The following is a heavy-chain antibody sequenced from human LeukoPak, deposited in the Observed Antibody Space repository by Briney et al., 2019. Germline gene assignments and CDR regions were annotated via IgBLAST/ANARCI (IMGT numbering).Heavy chain of an antibody. CDR2: IYPGDSDT. Sequence: GESLKISCKGSGYSFTSYWIGWVRQMPGKGVEWMGIIYPGDSDTRYSPSFQGQVTITADKSISTAYPQWSSLKASDTVLYYCARLISGPYSDYWGRGTLVTVSS. CDR1: GYSFTSYW. D-gene: IGHD2-15*01. J-gene: IGHJ4*02. V-gene: IGHV5-51*01. CDR3: ARLISGPYSDY.